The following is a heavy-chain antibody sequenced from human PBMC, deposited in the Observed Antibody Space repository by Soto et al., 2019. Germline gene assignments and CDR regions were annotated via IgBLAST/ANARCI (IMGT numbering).Heavy chain of an antibody. Sequence: SETLSLTCAVYGGSFSGYYWSWIRQPPGKGLEWIGEINHSVSTNYNPSLKSRVTISVDTSKNQFSLKLSSVTAADTAVYYCARRTGTTTWGAFDIWGQGTMVTVSS. V-gene: IGHV4-34*01. D-gene: IGHD1-1*01. J-gene: IGHJ3*02. CDR3: ARRTGTTTWGAFDI. CDR1: GGSFSGYY. CDR2: INHSVST.